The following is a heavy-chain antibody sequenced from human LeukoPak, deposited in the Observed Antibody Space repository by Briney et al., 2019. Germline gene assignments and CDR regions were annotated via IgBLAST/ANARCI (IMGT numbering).Heavy chain of an antibody. D-gene: IGHD5-24*01. CDR3: ARRNGRRRDGYYFDN. J-gene: IGHJ4*02. CDR1: GGSINSGTYY. CDR2: IYYSGST. Sequence: PSETLSLTCTVSGGSINSGTYYWAWIRQPPGKGLEWIAIIYYSGSTYYNPSLKSRVTISVDTSKDQFSLKLSSLTAADTAVYYCARRNGRRRDGYYFDNWGQGTLVTVSS. V-gene: IGHV4-39*01.